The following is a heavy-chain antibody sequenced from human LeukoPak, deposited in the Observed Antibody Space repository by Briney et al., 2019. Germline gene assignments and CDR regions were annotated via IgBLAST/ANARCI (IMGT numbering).Heavy chain of an antibody. CDR3: ARDPGTAMDY. V-gene: IGHV3-53*01. Sequence: GGSLRLSCAASGFTVSSNYMSWVRQAPGKGLEWVSVIYSGGSKYYAGSVKGRFTISRDNSKNTLYLQMNSLRAEDTAVYYCARDPGTAMDYWGQGTLVTVSS. CDR2: IYSGGSK. J-gene: IGHJ4*02. D-gene: IGHD5-18*01. CDR1: GFTVSSNY.